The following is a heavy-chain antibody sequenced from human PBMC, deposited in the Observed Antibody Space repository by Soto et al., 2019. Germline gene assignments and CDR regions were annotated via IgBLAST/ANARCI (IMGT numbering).Heavy chain of an antibody. CDR3: ARDQGFLEWLNWFDP. CDR2: ISAYNGNT. D-gene: IGHD3-3*01. J-gene: IGHJ5*02. V-gene: IGHV1-18*01. CDR1: GYTFTSYG. Sequence: ASVKGACKASGYTFTSYGISWVRQATGQGLEWMGWISAYNGNTNYAQKLQGRVTMTTDTSTSTAYMELRSLRSDDTAVYYCARDQGFLEWLNWFDPWGQGTLVTVSS.